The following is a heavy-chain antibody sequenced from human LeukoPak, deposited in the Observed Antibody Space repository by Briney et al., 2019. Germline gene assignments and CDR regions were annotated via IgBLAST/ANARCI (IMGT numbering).Heavy chain of an antibody. J-gene: IGHJ4*02. Sequence: SQTLSLTCTVSGGSISSGSYYWSWIRRPAGKGLEWIGRIYPSGSTNYNPSLKSRVTISVDTSKNQFSLKLSSVTAADTAVYFCARETNGYYDHWGQGTLVTVSS. CDR2: IYPSGST. V-gene: IGHV4-61*02. CDR3: ARETNGYYDH. D-gene: IGHD3-22*01. CDR1: GGSISSGSYY.